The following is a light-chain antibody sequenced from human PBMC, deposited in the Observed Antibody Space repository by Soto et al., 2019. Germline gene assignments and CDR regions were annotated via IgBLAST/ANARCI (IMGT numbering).Light chain of an antibody. Sequence: EIVLTQSPATLSLSPGERATLSCRASQSVSSYLAWYQQKPGQAPRLLIYDASNRATGIPARFSGSGSGTDFTLTISSLEPEDFAVYYCQQRSNWPPFLTFGGRTKVEIK. CDR1: QSVSSY. CDR3: QQRSNWPPFLT. J-gene: IGKJ4*01. V-gene: IGKV3-11*01. CDR2: DAS.